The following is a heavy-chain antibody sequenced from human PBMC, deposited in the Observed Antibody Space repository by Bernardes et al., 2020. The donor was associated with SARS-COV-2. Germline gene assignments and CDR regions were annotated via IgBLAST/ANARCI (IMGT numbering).Heavy chain of an antibody. Sequence: GGSLRLSCAASGFIFTNAWMNWVRQAPGKGLEWVGRIKSKNEGGTTNYAAPVKGRFTISRDDSKNTVYLQMDSLKSEDTGVYRCKTDQWIQLWSSPGVELPYNGMHAWGHGTTITFS. J-gene: IGHJ6*02. D-gene: IGHD5-18*01. CDR2: IKSKNEGGTT. V-gene: IGHV3-15*01. CDR1: GFIFTNAW. CDR3: KTDQWIQLWSSPGVELPYNGMHA.